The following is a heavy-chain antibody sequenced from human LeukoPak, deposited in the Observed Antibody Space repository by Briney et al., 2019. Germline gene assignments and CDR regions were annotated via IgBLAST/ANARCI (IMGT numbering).Heavy chain of an antibody. CDR2: ISPDGSTT. CDR1: GFTFSRYW. CDR3: TTVLSTDRYILFDY. V-gene: IGHV3-74*03. Sequence: PGGSLRLSWSASGFTFSRYWMHCVRQAPGKGLMWVSRISPDGSTTLYADSVKGRFTISRDNAKNTLYLQLNSLGAEDTAVYYCTTVLSTDRYILFDYWGQGTPVTVSS. D-gene: IGHD3-16*02. J-gene: IGHJ4*02.